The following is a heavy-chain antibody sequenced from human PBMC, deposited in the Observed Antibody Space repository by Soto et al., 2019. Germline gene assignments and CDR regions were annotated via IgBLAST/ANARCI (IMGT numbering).Heavy chain of an antibody. CDR1: GYSFITYG. V-gene: IGHV1-18*01. D-gene: IGHD3-22*01. Sequence: QVQLVQSGAEVKKPGASVMVSCKGSGYSFITYGMSWVRQAPGQGLEWVGWISTYHGNTKYVESLQGRVTMTTDTTTSKADMELRSLRSDDTAVYYCARGPSDYGDKSGDYCLDYWGQGTLVTVSP. CDR2: ISTYHGNT. CDR3: ARGPSDYGDKSGDYCLDY. J-gene: IGHJ4*02.